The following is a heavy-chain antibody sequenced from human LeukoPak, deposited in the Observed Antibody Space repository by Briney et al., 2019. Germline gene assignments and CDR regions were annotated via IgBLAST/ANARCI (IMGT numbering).Heavy chain of an antibody. Sequence: GGSLRLSCAASGFTFSSYSMNWVRQAPGKGLEWVSYISSSSSIIYYANSVKGRFTISRDNAKNSLYLQMNSLRDEDTAVYYCARGVEGSYYYDSSGKGNALDIWGQGTMVTASS. CDR3: ARGVEGSYYYDSSGKGNALDI. CDR1: GFTFSSYS. CDR2: ISSSSSII. V-gene: IGHV3-48*02. J-gene: IGHJ3*02. D-gene: IGHD3-22*01.